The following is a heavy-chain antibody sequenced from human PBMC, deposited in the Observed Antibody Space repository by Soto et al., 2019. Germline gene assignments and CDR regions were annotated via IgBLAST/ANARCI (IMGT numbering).Heavy chain of an antibody. Sequence: QVQLQESGPGLVKPSQTLSLTCTVPGDSISSGGYYWSWIRHHPGKGLEWIGYIYYRGSTTYNPSLKSRVSISVDTSKNQFSVKLSSVTAADTAVYYCARDRRQYLAPGAFDIWGQGTTVIVSS. D-gene: IGHD2-2*02. CDR3: ARDRRQYLAPGAFDI. CDR1: GDSISSGGYY. CDR2: IYYRGST. V-gene: IGHV4-31*03. J-gene: IGHJ3*02.